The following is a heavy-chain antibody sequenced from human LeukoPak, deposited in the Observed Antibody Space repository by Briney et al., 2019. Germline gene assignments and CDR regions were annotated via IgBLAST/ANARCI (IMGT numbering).Heavy chain of an antibody. J-gene: IGHJ4*02. Sequence: PSETLSLTCTVSGGSISSYYWSWIRQPPGKGLEWIGYIYYSGSTNYSPSPKSRVTISVDTSKNQFSLKLSSVTAADTAVYYCARLRGSYYYDSSGYYFDYWGQGTLVTVSS. CDR3: ARLRGSYYYDSSGYYFDY. D-gene: IGHD3-22*01. CDR2: IYYSGST. CDR1: GGSISSYY. V-gene: IGHV4-59*01.